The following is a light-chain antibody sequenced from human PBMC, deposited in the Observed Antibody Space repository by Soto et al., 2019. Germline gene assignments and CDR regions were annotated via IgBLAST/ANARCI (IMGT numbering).Light chain of an antibody. J-gene: IGKJ2*01. CDR1: ESVSNTF. V-gene: IGKV3-20*01. CDR2: ATS. CDR3: QQYGTLPYT. Sequence: EIVLTPSPGTLSLSPGERATLSCRASESVSNTFLAWCQHKPGQTPRLLIYATSTRATGIPDRFSGSGSGTDFALSIRRLEPEELAIYACQQYGTLPYTVGRGTKGDIK.